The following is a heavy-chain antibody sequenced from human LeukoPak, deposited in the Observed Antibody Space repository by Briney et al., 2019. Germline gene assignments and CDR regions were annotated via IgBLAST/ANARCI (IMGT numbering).Heavy chain of an antibody. D-gene: IGHD2-2*01. V-gene: IGHV3-30-3*01. J-gene: IGHJ4*02. CDR3: AGRLVPADPIDY. Sequence: PGRSLRLSCAASGFTFSSYAMHWVRQAPGKGLEWAAVISYDGSNKYYADSGKGRFTIPRDNSKNTLYLQMNSLRAEDPAVYSCAGRLVPADPIDYWGQGTLVTVSS. CDR2: ISYDGSNK. CDR1: GFTFSSYA.